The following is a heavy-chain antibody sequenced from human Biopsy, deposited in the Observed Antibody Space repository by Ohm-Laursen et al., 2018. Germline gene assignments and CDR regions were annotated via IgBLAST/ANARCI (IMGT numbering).Heavy chain of an antibody. V-gene: IGHV4-59*01. J-gene: IGHJ6*02. Sequence: GTLSLTCNVSGGYINNYYWSWIRQPAGKGLEWIGHIYYSVMTNYNPSLQSRVSISVDTSRNQVSLTLSSVTAADTAVYYCARDSGILNYGNFKYYHYYGMDVWGQGTKVTVSS. CDR2: IYYSVMT. D-gene: IGHD4-11*01. CDR3: ARDSGILNYGNFKYYHYYGMDV. CDR1: GGYINNYY.